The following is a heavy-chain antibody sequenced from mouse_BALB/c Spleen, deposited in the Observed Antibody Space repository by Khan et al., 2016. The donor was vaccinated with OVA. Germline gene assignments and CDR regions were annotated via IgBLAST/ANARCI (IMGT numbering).Heavy chain of an antibody. J-gene: IGHJ3*01. V-gene: IGHV5-6*01. CDR2: VSTGGSYT. Sequence: EVQLQESGGDLVKPGGSLKLSCAASGFTFSTYGMSWVRQTPDKRLEWVATVSTGGSYTYYPDSVKGRFTISREHAKNTLYLQMSGLKSEDTAMFYCTRLAYYYDSEGFAYWGQGTLVTVSA. CDR1: GFTFSTYG. CDR3: TRLAYYYDSEGFAY. D-gene: IGHD1-1*01.